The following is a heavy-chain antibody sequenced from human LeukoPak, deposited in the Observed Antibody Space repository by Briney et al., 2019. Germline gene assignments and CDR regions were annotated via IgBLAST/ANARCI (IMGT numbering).Heavy chain of an antibody. CDR2: IYWNDDK. CDR3: ARYNWNYFDY. V-gene: IGHV2-5*01. J-gene: IGHJ4*02. Sequence: SDPTLVKPTQTLTLTCTFSGFSLSTSGVGVGRIRQPPGKALEWLALIYWNDDKRYSPSLKSRLTITKDTSKNQVVLTMTNMDPVGTATYYCARYNWNYFDYWGQGTLVTVSS. D-gene: IGHD1-20*01. CDR1: GFSLSTSGVG.